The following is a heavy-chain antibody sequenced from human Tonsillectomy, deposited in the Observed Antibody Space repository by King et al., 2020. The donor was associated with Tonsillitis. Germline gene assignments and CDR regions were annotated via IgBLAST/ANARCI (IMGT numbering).Heavy chain of an antibody. CDR1: GFTFSTYS. Sequence: VQLVESGGGLVQPGGSLRLSCAASGFTFSTYSMNWVRQAPGKALEWVSYIISGSTFIYYADSVKGRFTISRDNAKNSLYLQMNSLRAEDTAMYFCARDIEYYYGSGTYLPPDYWGQGTLVTVSS. CDR3: ARDIEYYYGSGTYLPPDY. CDR2: IISGSTFI. D-gene: IGHD3-10*01. J-gene: IGHJ4*02. V-gene: IGHV3-48*01.